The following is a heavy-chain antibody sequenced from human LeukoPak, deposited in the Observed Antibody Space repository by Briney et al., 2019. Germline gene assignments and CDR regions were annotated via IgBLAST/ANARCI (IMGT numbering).Heavy chain of an antibody. J-gene: IGHJ6*02. CDR3: ARNDDSSGYYDEGNYYYGMDV. V-gene: IGHV4-59*08. D-gene: IGHD3-22*01. CDR1: GGSISSYY. CDR2: IYYSGST. Sequence: SETLSLTCTVSGGSISSYYWSWIRQPPGKGLEWIGYIYYSGSTYHNPSLKSRITISVDTSKNQFSLKLSSVTAADTAVYYCARNDDSSGYYDEGNYYYGMDVWGQGTTVTVSS.